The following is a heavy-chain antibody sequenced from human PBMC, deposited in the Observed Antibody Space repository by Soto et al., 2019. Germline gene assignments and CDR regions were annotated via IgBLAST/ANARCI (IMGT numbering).Heavy chain of an antibody. Sequence: GESLKISCKGSGYSFTSYWISWVRQMPGKGLEWMGRIDPSDSYTNYSPSLQGHVTISADKSISTAYLKWGSLKASDTAMYYCARLLLSRVDFDPWGQGTLVTVSS. J-gene: IGHJ5*02. V-gene: IGHV5-10-1*01. CDR2: IDPSDSYT. CDR1: GYSFTSYW. D-gene: IGHD3-16*02. CDR3: ARLLLSRVDFDP.